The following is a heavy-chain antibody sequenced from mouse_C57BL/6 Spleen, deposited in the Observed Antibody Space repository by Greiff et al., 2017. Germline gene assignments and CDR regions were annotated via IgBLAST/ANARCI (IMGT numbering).Heavy chain of an antibody. J-gene: IGHJ2*01. V-gene: IGHV1-42*01. Sequence: EVKLQESGPELVKPGASVKISCKASGYSFTGYYMNWVKQSPEKSLEWIGEINPSTGGTTYNQKFKAKATLTVDKSSSTAYMQLKSLTSEDSAVYYCARRYERYFDYWGQGTTLTVSS. D-gene: IGHD2-14*01. CDR1: GYSFTGYY. CDR2: INPSTGGT. CDR3: ARRYERYFDY.